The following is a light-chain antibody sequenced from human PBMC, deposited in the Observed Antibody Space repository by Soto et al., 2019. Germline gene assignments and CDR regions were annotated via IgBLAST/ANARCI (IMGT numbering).Light chain of an antibody. CDR2: DAS. Sequence: EIVLTQSPGTLSLSPGERATLSCRASQSVSSSYLAWYQQKPGQAPRLLIYDASSRATGIPDRFSGSGSGTDFNLTISGLEPEDFAVYYCQQYGSAPQTFGQGTKVEIK. J-gene: IGKJ1*01. CDR3: QQYGSAPQT. V-gene: IGKV3-20*01. CDR1: QSVSSSY.